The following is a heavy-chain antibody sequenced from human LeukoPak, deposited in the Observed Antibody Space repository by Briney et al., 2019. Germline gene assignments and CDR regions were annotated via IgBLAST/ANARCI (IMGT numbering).Heavy chain of an antibody. CDR2: IYTSGST. V-gene: IGHV4-4*07. CDR1: GGSISSYY. Sequence: SETLSLTCTVSGGSISSYYRSWIRQPAGKGLEWIGRIYTSGSTNYNPSLKSRVTMSVDTSKNQFSLKLSSVTAADTAVYYCARIEVTSYYYGMDVWGQGTTVTVSS. J-gene: IGHJ6*02. CDR3: ARIEVTSYYYGMDV.